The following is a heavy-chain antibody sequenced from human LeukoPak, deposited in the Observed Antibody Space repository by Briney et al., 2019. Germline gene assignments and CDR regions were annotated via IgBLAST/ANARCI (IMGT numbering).Heavy chain of an antibody. CDR2: ISGSGGGT. J-gene: IGHJ4*02. Sequence: PGGSLRLSCAASGFTFSDCVMSWVRQAPGKGLEWVSGISGSGGGTYYADSVKGRFAISRDNSKNTLYLQMNSLRAEDTAVYYCARHSDSSGYFDYWGQGTLVTVSS. D-gene: IGHD3-22*01. CDR3: ARHSDSSGYFDY. V-gene: IGHV3-23*01. CDR1: GFTFSDCV.